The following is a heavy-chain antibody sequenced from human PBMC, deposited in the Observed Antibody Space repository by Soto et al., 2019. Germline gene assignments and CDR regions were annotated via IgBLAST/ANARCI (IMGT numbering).Heavy chain of an antibody. CDR1: GFTFSSYA. V-gene: IGHV3-23*01. CDR3: AKELYYYGSGRDAFDI. CDR2: ISGSGGST. J-gene: IGHJ3*02. D-gene: IGHD3-10*01. Sequence: EVQLLESGGGLVQPGGSLRLSCAASGFTFSSYAMSWVRQAPGKGLEWVSAISGSGGSTYYADSVKGRFTISRDNSKNTLYLQMNSLRAEDTAVYYCAKELYYYGSGRDAFDIWGQGTMVTVSS.